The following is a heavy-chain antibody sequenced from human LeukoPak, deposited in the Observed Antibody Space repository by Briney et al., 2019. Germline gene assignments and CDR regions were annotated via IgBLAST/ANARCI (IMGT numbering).Heavy chain of an antibody. CDR3: AREPAADPGTGWSYFDY. J-gene: IGHJ4*02. CDR1: GYTFADYY. Sequence: GASVKASCKTSGYTFADYYMHWVRQAPGQGLEWMGWINPYSGGTNYAQKFQGRVTMTRDTSISTAYMELSRLRSDDTAMYYCAREPAADPGTGWSYFDYWGQGTLVTVSS. V-gene: IGHV1-2*02. D-gene: IGHD6-19*01. CDR2: INPYSGGT.